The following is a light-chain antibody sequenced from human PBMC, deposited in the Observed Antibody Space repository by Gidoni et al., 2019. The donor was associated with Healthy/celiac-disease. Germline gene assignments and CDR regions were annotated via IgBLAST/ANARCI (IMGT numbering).Light chain of an antibody. V-gene: IGLV1-47*01. CDR1: SSNIGSNY. J-gene: IGLJ2*01. Sequence: SVLTQPPSASGTPGPRFTISCSGSSSNIGSNYVYWYQQLPGTAPKLLIYRNNQRTSGVPDRFSGSKSGTSASLAISGLRSEDEADYYCAAWDDSLSGVVFGGGTKLTVL. CDR3: AAWDDSLSGVV. CDR2: RNN.